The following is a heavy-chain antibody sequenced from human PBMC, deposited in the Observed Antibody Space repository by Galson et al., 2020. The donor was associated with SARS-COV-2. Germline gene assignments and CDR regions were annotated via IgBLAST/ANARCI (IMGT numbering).Heavy chain of an antibody. J-gene: IGHJ4*02. V-gene: IGHV3-30*18. Sequence: GGSMRLSCAASGFTFSSYGMHWVRQAPGKGLEWVAVISYDGSNKYYADSVKGRFTISRDNSKNTLYLQMNSLRAEDTAVYYCAKDSYYDFWSGLPPLDYWGQGTLVTVSS. D-gene: IGHD3-3*01. CDR3: AKDSYYDFWSGLPPLDY. CDR1: GFTFSSYG. CDR2: ISYDGSNK.